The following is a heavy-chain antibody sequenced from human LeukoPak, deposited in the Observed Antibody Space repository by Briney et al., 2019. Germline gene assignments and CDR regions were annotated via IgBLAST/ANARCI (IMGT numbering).Heavy chain of an antibody. CDR1: GGSICSISYY. D-gene: IGHD6-13*01. V-gene: IGHV4-39*07. Sequence: SETLSLTCTVSGGSICSISYYGRGVRQPPGEVLWWIGSIYYSGNTYYNPSLKSRVTISVDPSKNQFSLKPSSVPAADPAVYYCARVSSSWYPDWYFDLWGRGTLVTVSS. CDR2: IYYSGNT. J-gene: IGHJ2*01. CDR3: ARVSSSWYPDWYFDL.